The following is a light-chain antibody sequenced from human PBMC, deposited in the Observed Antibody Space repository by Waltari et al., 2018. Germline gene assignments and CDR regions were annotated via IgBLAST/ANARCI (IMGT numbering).Light chain of an antibody. V-gene: IGLV2-11*01. Sequence: QSALTQPRSVSGSPGQSVTISCTGTSSDVGGYNYVSWYQQHPGKAPTLMIYDVSKRPSGVPDRSSGSKSGNTASLTISGLQAEDEADYYCCSYAGSYTFDVFGTGTKVTVL. CDR3: CSYAGSYTFDV. CDR1: SSDVGGYNY. CDR2: DVS. J-gene: IGLJ1*01.